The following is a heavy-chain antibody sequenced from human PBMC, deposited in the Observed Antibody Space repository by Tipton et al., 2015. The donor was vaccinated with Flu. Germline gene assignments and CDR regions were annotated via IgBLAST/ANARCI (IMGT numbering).Heavy chain of an antibody. J-gene: IGHJ1*01. V-gene: IGHV3-74*01. CDR3: AREGGYCNTVTCYKYFQH. Sequence: SLRLSCAASEFIFSTSRMHWVRQAPGKGLEWVSRINADGSTTTYADSVKGRFSMSRDNAKDTVYLQMNSLRADDTAVYYCAREGGYCNTVTCYKYFQHWGQGTLVTVYS. D-gene: IGHD2-2*02. CDR2: INADGSTT. CDR1: EFIFSTSR.